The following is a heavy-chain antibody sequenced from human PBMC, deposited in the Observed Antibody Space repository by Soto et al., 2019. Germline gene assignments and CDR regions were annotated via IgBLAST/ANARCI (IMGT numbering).Heavy chain of an antibody. CDR1: VDSITTYY. V-gene: IGHV4-4*07. J-gene: IGHJ6*02. CDR2: IDASGNT. CDR3: ARYSNNWFQTEGMDV. D-gene: IGHD6-13*01. Sequence: PSENLSFTCTVSVDSITTYYLSWIRQPAGKGLEWIGRIDASGNTNYNPSLNSRVTMSIDTSKKQFSLKLTSVTAADTAIYYCARYSNNWFQTEGMDVWGQGTTVTVSS.